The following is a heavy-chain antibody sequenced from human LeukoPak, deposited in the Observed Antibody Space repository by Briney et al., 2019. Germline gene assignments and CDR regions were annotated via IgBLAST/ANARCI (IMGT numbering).Heavy chain of an antibody. Sequence: GRSLRLSCAASGFTFSSYGMHWVRQAPGKGLEWVAVIWYDGSNKYYADSVKGRFTISRDNSKNTLYLQMNSLRAEDTAVYYCAKGRIRYDFWSGYYSLDYWGQGTLVTVSS. CDR1: GFTFSSYG. CDR2: IWYDGSNK. J-gene: IGHJ4*02. D-gene: IGHD3-3*01. CDR3: AKGRIRYDFWSGYYSLDY. V-gene: IGHV3-33*06.